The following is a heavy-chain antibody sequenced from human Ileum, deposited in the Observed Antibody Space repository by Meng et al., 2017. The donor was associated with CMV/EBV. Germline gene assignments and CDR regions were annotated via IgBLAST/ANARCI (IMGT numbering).Heavy chain of an antibody. CDR1: GFTFSGSA. J-gene: IGHJ4*02. V-gene: IGHV3-73*01. CDR3: TSGIAAAGIH. D-gene: IGHD6-13*01. CDR2: IRSKANSYAT. Sequence: GGSLRLSCAASGFTFSGSAMHWVRQASGKGLERVGRIRSKANSYATAYAASVKGRFTISRDDSKNTAYLQMNSLKTEDTAVYYCTSGIAAAGIHWGQGTLVTVSS.